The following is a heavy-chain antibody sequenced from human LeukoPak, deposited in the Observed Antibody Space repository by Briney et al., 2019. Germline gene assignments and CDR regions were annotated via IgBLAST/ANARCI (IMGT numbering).Heavy chain of an antibody. V-gene: IGHV3-23*01. CDR3: AKAGGASWYLY. CDR1: GFIFSSYT. D-gene: IGHD6-13*01. CDR2: INGSGGRT. J-gene: IGHJ4*02. Sequence: GGPLRLXCAASGFIFSSYTMGWVRQAPGKGLEWVSDINGSGGRTYYADSVNGRFTISRDNSKNTLYLQMNSLRAEDTAVYYCAKAGGASWYLYWGQGTLVTVSS.